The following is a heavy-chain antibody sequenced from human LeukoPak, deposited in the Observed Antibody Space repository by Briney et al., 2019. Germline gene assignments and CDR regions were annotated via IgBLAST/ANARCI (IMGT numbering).Heavy chain of an antibody. CDR3: ATRPYYYDSSGFAFDI. Sequence: GSSVKVSCKASGGTFSSYAISWVRQAPGQGLEWMGGIIPIFGTANYAQKFQGRVTITTDESTSTAYMELSSLRSEHTAVYYCATRPYYYDSSGFAFDIWGQGTMVTVSS. J-gene: IGHJ3*02. CDR1: GGTFSSYA. CDR2: IIPIFGTA. V-gene: IGHV1-69*05. D-gene: IGHD3-22*01.